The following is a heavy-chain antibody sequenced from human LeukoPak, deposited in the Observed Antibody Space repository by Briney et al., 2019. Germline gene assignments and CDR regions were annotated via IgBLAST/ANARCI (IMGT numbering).Heavy chain of an antibody. J-gene: IGHJ4*02. D-gene: IGHD3-10*01. CDR2: ISGSGGST. V-gene: IGHV3-23*01. CDR3: AKALLWFGELLYPFDY. Sequence: KGLECVSAISGSGGSTYYADSVTGRFTISRDNSKNTMYLQMNSLRAEDTAVYYCAKALLWFGELLYPFDYWGQGTLVTVSS.